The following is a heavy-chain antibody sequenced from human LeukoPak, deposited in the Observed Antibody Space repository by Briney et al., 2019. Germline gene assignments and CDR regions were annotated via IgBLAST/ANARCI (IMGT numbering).Heavy chain of an antibody. D-gene: IGHD1-1*01. CDR2: IYDSGSA. CDR3: ARDAYNLPWFDP. V-gene: IGHV4-59*01. J-gene: IGHJ5*02. CDR1: GGSISGYY. Sequence: PSETLSLTCTVSGGSISGYYWSWIRQHPGKGLEWIGYIYDSGSADYNPSLESRVTISVDTSKKQFSLTLRSVTAADTAVYYCARDAYNLPWFDPWGQGTLVTVSS.